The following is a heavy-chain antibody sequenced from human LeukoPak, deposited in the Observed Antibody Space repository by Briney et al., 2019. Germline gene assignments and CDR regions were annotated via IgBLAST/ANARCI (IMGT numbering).Heavy chain of an antibody. V-gene: IGHV4-34*01. D-gene: IGHD2-2*01. CDR1: GGSFSGYY. CDR3: ARVEQRYCSSTNYTFFDD. J-gene: IGHJ4*02. CDR2: INHSGST. Sequence: SETVTLTCAVYGGSFSGYYWSWIRQPPGKGLEWIGEINHSGSTNYNPSLKSRVSISVDTSKNQFSLKPSSVTAADTAVYYCARVEQRYCSSTNYTFFDDWGQ.